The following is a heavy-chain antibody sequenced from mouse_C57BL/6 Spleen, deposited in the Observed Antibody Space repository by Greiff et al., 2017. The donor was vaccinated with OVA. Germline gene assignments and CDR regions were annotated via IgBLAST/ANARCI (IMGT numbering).Heavy chain of an antibody. CDR1: GYTFTSYW. D-gene: IGHD2-3*01. J-gene: IGHJ1*03. V-gene: IGHV1-69*01. CDR3: ARVYDCYQGYFDV. Sequence: QVQLQQPGAELVMPGASVKLSCKASGYTFTSYWMHWVKQRPGQGLEWIGEIDPSDSYTNYNQKLKGKSTLTVDKSSSTAYMQLSSLTSEDSAVYYCARVYDCYQGYFDVWGTGTTVTVSS. CDR2: IDPSDSYT.